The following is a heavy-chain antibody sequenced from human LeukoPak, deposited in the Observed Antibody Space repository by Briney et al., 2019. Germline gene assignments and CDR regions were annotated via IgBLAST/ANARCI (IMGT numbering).Heavy chain of an antibody. Sequence: GGSLRLSCEASGFTFTSYGMRWVRQSPGKGLEWISFIFSSTLVNYADSVKGRFTISRDNAKNSIYLQMRSLRDEDTAIYYCASGPYGGNPFDYWGQGTLVTVSS. D-gene: IGHD4-23*01. CDR3: ASGPYGGNPFDY. CDR1: GFTFTSYG. CDR2: IFSSTLV. J-gene: IGHJ4*02. V-gene: IGHV3-48*02.